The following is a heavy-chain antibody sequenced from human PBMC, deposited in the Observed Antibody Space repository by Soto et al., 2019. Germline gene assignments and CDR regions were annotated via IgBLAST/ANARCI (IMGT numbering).Heavy chain of an antibody. CDR3: ARWPPYYYYYMDV. Sequence: QVQLQQWGAGLLKPSETLSLTCAVYGGSFSGYYWSWIRQPPGKGLEWIGEINHSGSTNYNPSLTSRVTISVDTSKNQFSLKLSSVTAADTAVYYCARWPPYYYYYMDVWGKGTTVTVSS. V-gene: IGHV4-34*01. CDR1: GGSFSGYY. J-gene: IGHJ6*03. CDR2: INHSGST.